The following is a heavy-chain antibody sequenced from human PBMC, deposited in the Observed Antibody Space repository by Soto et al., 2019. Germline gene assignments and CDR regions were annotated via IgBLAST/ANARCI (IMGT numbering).Heavy chain of an antibody. CDR2: ISYDGSNK. CDR1: GFTFSSYA. Sequence: GGSLRLSCAASGFTFSSYAMHWVRQAPGKGLEWVAVISYDGSNKYYADSVKGRFTISRDNSKNTLYLQMNSLRAEDTAVYYCARDPQPFFGVDGIPYYFDYWGQGTLVTVSS. CDR3: ARDPQPFFGVDGIPYYFDY. J-gene: IGHJ4*02. D-gene: IGHD3-3*01. V-gene: IGHV3-30-3*01.